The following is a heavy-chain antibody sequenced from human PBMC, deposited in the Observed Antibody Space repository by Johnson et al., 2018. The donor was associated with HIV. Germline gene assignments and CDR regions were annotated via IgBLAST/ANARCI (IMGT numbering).Heavy chain of an antibody. J-gene: IGHJ3*02. CDR3: SRKGDAFDI. V-gene: IGHV3-7*05. CDR2: INQDGSET. Sequence: VQLVESGGGLVQPGGSLRLSCAASGFTFGSYAMSWVRQAPGKGLEWVANINQDGSETYCLDSVKDRFTISRDNAKKFLYLQMTSLRAEDTAIYYCSRKGDAFDIWGQGTLATVSS. CDR1: GFTFGSYA.